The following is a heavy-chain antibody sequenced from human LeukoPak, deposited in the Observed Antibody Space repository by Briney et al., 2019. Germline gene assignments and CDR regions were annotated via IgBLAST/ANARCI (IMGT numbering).Heavy chain of an antibody. J-gene: IGHJ4*02. CDR1: GYTFTSYG. D-gene: IGHD1-26*01. Sequence: GASVNVSCKASGYTFTSYGISWVRQAPGQGLEWMGWISAYNGNTKYEQKFQGRATMTIDTSTTTAYMDLRSLRPDDTAIYYCARSYSRRIIDYWGQGALVTVSS. CDR3: ARSYSRRIIDY. V-gene: IGHV1-18*01. CDR2: ISAYNGNT.